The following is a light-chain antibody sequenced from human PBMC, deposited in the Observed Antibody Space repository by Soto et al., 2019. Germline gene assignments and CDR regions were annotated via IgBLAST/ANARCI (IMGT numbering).Light chain of an antibody. CDR3: QTWGTGIRV. J-gene: IGLJ3*02. CDR1: SGHSNYA. Sequence: QLVLTQSPSASASLGASVKLTCTLSSGHSNYAIAWHQQQPEKGPRYLMKLNSDGSHSKGDGIPDRFSGSSSGAEHYLTISSLQSEDEADYYCQTWGTGIRVFGGGTQLTVL. CDR2: LNSDGSH. V-gene: IGLV4-69*01.